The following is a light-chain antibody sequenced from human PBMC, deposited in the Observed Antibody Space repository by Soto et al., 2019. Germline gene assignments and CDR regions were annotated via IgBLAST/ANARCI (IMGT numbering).Light chain of an antibody. CDR2: DAS. V-gene: IGKV3-11*01. CDR3: QQRASWPYT. J-gene: IGKJ2*01. CDR1: HDVSVS. Sequence: EIVLTQSPDTLSLSPGEGATLSYRASHDVSVSLVWYRQRPGQSPRLLIHDASNRVTGISARFSGSGSGTDFTLTIGSLEPEESALYYCQQRASWPYTSGQGTKVAIK.